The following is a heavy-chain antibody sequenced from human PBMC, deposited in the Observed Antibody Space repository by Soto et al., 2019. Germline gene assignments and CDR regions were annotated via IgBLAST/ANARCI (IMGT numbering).Heavy chain of an antibody. D-gene: IGHD3-9*01. Sequence: SETLSLTCGVYGGSFSGYYWSWIRQPPGKGLEWIGEINHSGSTNYNPSLKSRVTISVDTSKNQFSLKLSSVTAADTAVYYCARGRTLRYFDWLLPHDAFDIWGQGTMVTVSS. CDR3: ARGRTLRYFDWLLPHDAFDI. J-gene: IGHJ3*02. V-gene: IGHV4-34*01. CDR1: GGSFSGYY. CDR2: INHSGST.